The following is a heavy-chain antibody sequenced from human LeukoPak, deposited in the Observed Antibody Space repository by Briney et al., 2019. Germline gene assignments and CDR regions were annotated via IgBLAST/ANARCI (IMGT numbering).Heavy chain of an antibody. Sequence: TSETLSLTCSVSGASVRSSTYHWGWIRQSPGKGPEWIGSIFYTGNTFYTPSLKSRVTLFVDTSKNQFSLKLRSVTAADTAVYYCVSPRGFSYGYFDYWGQGTLVTVSS. CDR1: GASVRSSTYH. CDR3: VSPRGFSYGYFDY. V-gene: IGHV4-39*01. J-gene: IGHJ4*02. CDR2: IFYTGNT. D-gene: IGHD5-18*01.